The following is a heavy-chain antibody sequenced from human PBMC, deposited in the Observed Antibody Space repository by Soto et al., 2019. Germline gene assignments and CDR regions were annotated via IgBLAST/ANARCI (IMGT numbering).Heavy chain of an antibody. CDR2: IYYSGST. D-gene: IGHD1-26*01. V-gene: IGHV4-31*03. CDR1: GGSISSSGYY. CDR3: ARREIQGPIAY. J-gene: IGHJ4*02. Sequence: TLSLTCTVSGGSISSSGYYWGWVRQPPGKGLEWIGYIYYSGSTYYNPSLKSRVTISVDTSKNQFSLKLSSVTAADTAVYYCARREIQGPIAYWVQGTLVTVSS.